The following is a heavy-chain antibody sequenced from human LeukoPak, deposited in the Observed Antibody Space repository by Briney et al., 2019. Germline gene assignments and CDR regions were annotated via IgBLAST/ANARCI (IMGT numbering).Heavy chain of an antibody. CDR2: ISWNSGSI. CDR3: AKDLGRYSSGWYPYFDY. J-gene: IGHJ4*02. Sequence: SLRLSCAASGFILDDYAMHWVRQAQGKGLEWVSGISWNSGSIDYADSVKGRFTISRDNAKNSLYLQMNSLRAEDTAFYYCAKDLGRYSSGWYPYFDYWGQGTLVTVSS. V-gene: IGHV3-9*01. D-gene: IGHD6-19*01. CDR1: GFILDDYA.